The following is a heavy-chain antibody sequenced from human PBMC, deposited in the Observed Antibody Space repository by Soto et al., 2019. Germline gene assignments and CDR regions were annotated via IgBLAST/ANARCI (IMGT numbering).Heavy chain of an antibody. V-gene: IGHV3-30*18. CDR2: ISYDGSNK. CDR3: AKDLADYGSGSDFYAFEI. CDR1: GFTFSSYG. Sequence: QVQLVESGGGVVQPGRSLRLSCAASGFTFSSYGMHWVRQAPGKGLEWVAVISYDGSNKYYADSVKGRFTISRDNSKNTLYLQMNSLRAEGTAVYYCAKDLADYGSGSDFYAFEIWGQGTMVTVSS. J-gene: IGHJ3*02. D-gene: IGHD3-10*01.